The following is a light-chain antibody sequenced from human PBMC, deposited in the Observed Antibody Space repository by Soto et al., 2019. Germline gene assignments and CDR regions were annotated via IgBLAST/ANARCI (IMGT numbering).Light chain of an antibody. J-gene: IGKJ1*01. CDR1: QSLLHSNGYNS. Sequence: DFVMTQSPLALPVTPGEPASISCRSSQSLLHSNGYNSLDLYLKKPGQSPQLLIYLGSNRSSGGPDRFIGSGSGTDLTLKISRVEAEDVGVYYCMQALKSHRTFGQGTKVEIK. CDR3: MQALKSHRT. V-gene: IGKV2-28*01. CDR2: LGS.